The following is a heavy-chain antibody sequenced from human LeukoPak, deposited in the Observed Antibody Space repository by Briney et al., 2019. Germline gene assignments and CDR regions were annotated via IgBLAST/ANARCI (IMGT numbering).Heavy chain of an antibody. J-gene: IGHJ3*02. CDR3: AKSSGYYLDAFDM. Sequence: GGSLRLSCAASGFTFSSYAMSWVRQAPGKGLEWVSGISGSGGSTYYADSVKGRFTISRDNSKNTLYVQMNSLRAEDTAVYYCAKSSGYYLDAFDMWGQGTMVTVSS. V-gene: IGHV3-23*01. D-gene: IGHD3-22*01. CDR2: ISGSGGST. CDR1: GFTFSSYA.